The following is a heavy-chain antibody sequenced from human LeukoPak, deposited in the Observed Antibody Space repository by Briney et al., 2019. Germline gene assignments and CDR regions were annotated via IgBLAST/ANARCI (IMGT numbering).Heavy chain of an antibody. V-gene: IGHV3-21*01. CDR1: GFTFSSYS. J-gene: IGHJ4*02. CDR3: AKDGTGGYYYLDY. D-gene: IGHD3-22*01. Sequence: GGSLRLSCAASGFTFSSYSMNWVRQAPGKGLEWVSSISSSGSYTYYADSVKGRFTISRDNAKNSLYLQMNSLRAEDTAVYYCAKDGTGGYYYLDYWGQGTLVTVSS. CDR2: ISSSGSYT.